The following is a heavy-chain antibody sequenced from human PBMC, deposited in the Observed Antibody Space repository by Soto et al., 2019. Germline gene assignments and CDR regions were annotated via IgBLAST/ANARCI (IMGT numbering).Heavy chain of an antibody. J-gene: IGHJ4*02. D-gene: IGHD3-16*01. Sequence: QITLKESGPTLVKPTQTLTLTCTFSGFSLSTSGVGVGWIRQPPGKALEWLALIYWDDDKRYSPSLKSRLTITXXPSKHQSVLTMTNMDPVDTATYYGAHRRRGSYFDYWGQGTLVTVSS. CDR2: IYWDDDK. V-gene: IGHV2-5*02. CDR1: GFSLSTSGVG. CDR3: AHRRRGSYFDY.